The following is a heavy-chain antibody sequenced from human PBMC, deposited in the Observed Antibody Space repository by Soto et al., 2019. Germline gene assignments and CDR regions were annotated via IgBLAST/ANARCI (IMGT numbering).Heavy chain of an antibody. J-gene: IGHJ6*02. CDR3: ARDSGYYDSSGYGYYYYGMDV. Sequence: SXKVSCKASGYTFTSYGISLVRQAPGQGLEWMGWISAYNGNTNYAQKLQGRVTMTTDTSTSTAYMELRSLRSDDTAVYYCARDSGYYDSSGYGYYYYGMDVWGQGTTVTGSS. V-gene: IGHV1-18*01. D-gene: IGHD3-22*01. CDR1: GYTFTSYG. CDR2: ISAYNGNT.